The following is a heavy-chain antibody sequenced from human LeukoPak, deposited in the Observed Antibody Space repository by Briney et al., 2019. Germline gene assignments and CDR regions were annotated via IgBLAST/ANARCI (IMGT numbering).Heavy chain of an antibody. V-gene: IGHV3-48*03. J-gene: IGHJ4*02. CDR1: GFTFSTYE. CDR3: ARGLGMYGD. D-gene: IGHD4-17*01. Sequence: PGGSLRLSCAASGFTFSTYEMNWVRQAPGKGLEWVSYISNTASTIYYADSVKGRFTISRDNAKNSLYLQMNSLRVEDTAIYYCARGLGMYGDWGQGTLVTVSS. CDR2: ISNTASTI.